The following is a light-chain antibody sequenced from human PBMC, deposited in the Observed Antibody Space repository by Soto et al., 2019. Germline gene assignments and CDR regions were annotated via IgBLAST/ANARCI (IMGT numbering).Light chain of an antibody. CDR3: QKYNNWPPIT. Sequence: EIVLTQSPGTLSLSPGERATLSCRASQSVSSNYLAWYQQKPGQAPRLLIYGASTRATGIPDRFSGSGSGTEFTLTISRLQSEDFAVYYCQKYNNWPPITFGQGTRLEIK. V-gene: IGKV3-15*01. CDR2: GAS. J-gene: IGKJ5*01. CDR1: QSVSSN.